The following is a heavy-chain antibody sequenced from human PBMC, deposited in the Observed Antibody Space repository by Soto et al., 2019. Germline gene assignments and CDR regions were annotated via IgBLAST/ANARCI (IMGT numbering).Heavy chain of an antibody. CDR1: GFTFSNYA. J-gene: IGHJ4*02. CDR2: ISGSGGST. Sequence: GGSLRLSCAGSGFTFSNYAMSWVRQAPGKGLAWVSAISGSGGSTYYADSVKGRFTISRDNSKNTLYLQMNSLRAEDTALYYCAKVPVGATGRFDYWGQGTLVTV. CDR3: AKVPVGATGRFDY. D-gene: IGHD1-26*01. V-gene: IGHV3-23*01.